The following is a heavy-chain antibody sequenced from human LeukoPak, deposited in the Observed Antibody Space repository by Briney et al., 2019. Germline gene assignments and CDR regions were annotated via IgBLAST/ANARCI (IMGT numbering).Heavy chain of an antibody. J-gene: IGHJ4*02. CDR3: ARDPSIREGHY. Sequence: GGSLRLSCAASGFTFSSYAMHWVRQAPGKGLEYVSAISSNGGSTYYANSVKGRFTISRDNSKNTLYLQMGSLRAEDMAVYYCARDPSIREGHYWGQGTLVTVSS. D-gene: IGHD2-2*02. CDR1: GFTFSSYA. V-gene: IGHV3-64*01. CDR2: ISSNGGST.